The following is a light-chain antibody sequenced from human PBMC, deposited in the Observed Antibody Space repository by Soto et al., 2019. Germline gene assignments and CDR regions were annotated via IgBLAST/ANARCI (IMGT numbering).Light chain of an antibody. J-gene: IGKJ1*01. CDR1: QSVSSN. Sequence: EIVMTQSPATLSVSPGERATLSCRASQSVSSNLAWYQQKPGQAPRLLIYGASTRATGIPARFSGSRSGTEFTLTISSLQSEDFAVSYCQHYNSWPRTFGQGTKVEIK. CDR3: QHYNSWPRT. CDR2: GAS. V-gene: IGKV3-15*01.